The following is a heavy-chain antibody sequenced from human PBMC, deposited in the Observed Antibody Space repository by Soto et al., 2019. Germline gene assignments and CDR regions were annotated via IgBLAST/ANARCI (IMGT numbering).Heavy chain of an antibody. V-gene: IGHV3-21*01. CDR1: GFPLEKYG. CDR3: ARSPGVGVRGAY. CDR2: ISAGSLFI. Sequence: SGGSLRLSCAVSGFPLEKYGMNWVRQAPGRGLEWVSSISAGSLFIYQPDSMKGRFTISRDDARNSVYLQMNSLTAEDTAVYYCARSPGVGVRGAYWGQGTLVTVSS. J-gene: IGHJ4*02. D-gene: IGHD3-16*01.